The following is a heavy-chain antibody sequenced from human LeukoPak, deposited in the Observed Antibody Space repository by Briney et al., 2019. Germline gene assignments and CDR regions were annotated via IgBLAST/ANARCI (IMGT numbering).Heavy chain of an antibody. J-gene: IGHJ4*02. CDR3: ARDLGEDTTMIFFDF. V-gene: IGHV1-18*01. Sequence: ASVKVSCKASGYTFTSFGISWVRQAPGQGLEWMGWFSAYNGNRKYAQKVQGRVTMTTDTSTSTAYMELRSLRSDDTAVYYCARDLGEDTTMIFFDFWGQGTLVTVSS. CDR1: GYTFTSFG. D-gene: IGHD5-18*01. CDR2: FSAYNGNR.